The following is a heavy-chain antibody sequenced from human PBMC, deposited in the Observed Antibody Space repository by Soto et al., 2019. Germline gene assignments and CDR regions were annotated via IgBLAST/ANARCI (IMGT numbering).Heavy chain of an antibody. Sequence: QVQLVESGGGVVQPGRSLSLSCAASGFTFSSYGMHWVRQAPGKGLEWVAVVSYDGSEKKYVDSVKGRFTISRDNSKNTLYMQMDSLREEDTAVYYCARDKSRGIYNGMDVWGQGTTVTVSS. CDR3: ARDKSRGIYNGMDV. V-gene: IGHV3-30*03. J-gene: IGHJ6*02. CDR2: VSYDGSEK. D-gene: IGHD3-10*01. CDR1: GFTFSSYG.